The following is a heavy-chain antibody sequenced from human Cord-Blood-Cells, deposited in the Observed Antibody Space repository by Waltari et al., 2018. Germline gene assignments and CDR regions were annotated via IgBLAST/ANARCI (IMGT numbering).Heavy chain of an antibody. CDR3: ASSMSIAAADNNWFDP. V-gene: IGHV1-69*01. J-gene: IGHJ5*02. D-gene: IGHD6-13*01. CDR2: IIPIFGTA. CDR1: GGPFSSNA. Sequence: QVQLVQSGAEVKKPGSSVKVSCKASGGPFSSNAIRWVRQAPGQGLEWMGGIIPIFGTANYAQKFQGRVTITADESTSTAYMELSSLRSEDTAVYYCASSMSIAAADNNWFDPWGQGTLVTVSS.